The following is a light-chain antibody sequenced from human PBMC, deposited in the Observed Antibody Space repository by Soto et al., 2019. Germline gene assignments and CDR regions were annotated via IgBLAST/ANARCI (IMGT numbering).Light chain of an antibody. J-gene: IGLJ1*01. CDR2: EGI. CDR3: CSNAGSSTV. Sequence: QSALTHPASVSASPGQSITISSPGTSSDVGSYNLVSWYQLHPGKAPKLMIYEGIKRPSGVSNRFSVSKSGNTASLTISGLQAEDEADYYCCSNAGSSTVFGTGTKVTVL. CDR1: SSDVGSYNL. V-gene: IGLV2-23*03.